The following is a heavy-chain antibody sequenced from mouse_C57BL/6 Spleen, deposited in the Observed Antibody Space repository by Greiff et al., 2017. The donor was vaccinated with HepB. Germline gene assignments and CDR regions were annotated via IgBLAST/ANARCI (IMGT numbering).Heavy chain of an antibody. CDR2: IDPSDSYT. CDR1: GSTFTSYW. Sequence: QVQLQQPGAELVKPGASVKLSCKASGSTFTSYWMQWVKQRPGQGLEWIGEIDPSDSYTNYNQKFKGKATLTVDTSSSTAYMQLSSLTSEDSAVYYCARRSLRFAYWGQGTLVTVSA. CDR3: ARRSLRFAY. V-gene: IGHV1-50*01. J-gene: IGHJ3*01. D-gene: IGHD1-3*01.